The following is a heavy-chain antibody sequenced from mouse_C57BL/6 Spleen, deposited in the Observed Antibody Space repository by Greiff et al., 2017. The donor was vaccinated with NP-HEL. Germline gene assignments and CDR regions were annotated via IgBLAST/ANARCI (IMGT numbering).Heavy chain of an antibody. CDR1: GFTFSSYG. J-gene: IGHJ2*01. CDR2: ISSGGSYT. Sequence: VQLKESGGDLVKPGGSLKLSCAASGFTFSSYGMSWVRQTPDKRLEWVATISSGGSYTYYPDSVNGRFTISRDNAKNTLYLQMSSLKSEDTAMYYCAAGVVATGYFDYWGQGTTLTVSS. V-gene: IGHV5-6*01. CDR3: AAGVVATGYFDY. D-gene: IGHD1-1*01.